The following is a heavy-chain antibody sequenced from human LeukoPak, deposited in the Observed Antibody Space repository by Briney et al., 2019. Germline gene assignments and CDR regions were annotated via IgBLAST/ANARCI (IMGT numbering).Heavy chain of an antibody. J-gene: IGHJ3*02. CDR3: ARTYDSSGYLRVRAFDI. V-gene: IGHV1-46*01. CDR2: INPSGGST. D-gene: IGHD3-22*01. Sequence: GASVKVSCKASGYTFTGYYMHWVRQAPGQGLEWMGIINPSGGSTSYAQKFQGRVTMTRDTSTSTVYMELSSLRSEDTAVYYCARTYDSSGYLRVRAFDIWGQGTMVTVSS. CDR1: GYTFTGYY.